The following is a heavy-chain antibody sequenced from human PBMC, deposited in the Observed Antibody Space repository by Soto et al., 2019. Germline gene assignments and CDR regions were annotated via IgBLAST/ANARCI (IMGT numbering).Heavy chain of an antibody. V-gene: IGHV4-31*03. Sequence: QVQLQESGPGLVNPSQTLSLTCTFSGASITSGGYYWTWIRQHPGKGLEWIGYIYYSGTTYYNPSLKSRVTISVETSKNQFSLKLSSVTAADTAVYYWARATLVGANFDAFDIWGRGTMVTVSS. CDR1: GASITSGGYY. CDR2: IYYSGTT. D-gene: IGHD1-26*01. J-gene: IGHJ3*02. CDR3: ARATLVGANFDAFDI.